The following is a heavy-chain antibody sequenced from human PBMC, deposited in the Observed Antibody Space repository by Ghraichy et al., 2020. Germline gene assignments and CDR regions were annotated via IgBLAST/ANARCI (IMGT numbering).Heavy chain of an antibody. J-gene: IGHJ4*02. D-gene: IGHD5-18*01. V-gene: IGHV3-49*03. CDR3: TTGNTAMVPFIDY. CDR2: IRSKAYGGTT. CDR1: GFTFGDYA. Sequence: GGSLRLSCTASGFTFGDYAMSWFRQAPGKGLEWVGFIRSKAYGGTTEYAASVKGRFTISRDDSKSIAYLQMNSLKTEDTAVYYCTTGNTAMVPFIDYWGQGTLVTVSS.